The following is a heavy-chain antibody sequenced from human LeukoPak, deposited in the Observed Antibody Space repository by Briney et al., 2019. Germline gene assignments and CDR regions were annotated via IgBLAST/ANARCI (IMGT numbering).Heavy chain of an antibody. J-gene: IGHJ5*02. CDR2: MKQDGSEK. D-gene: IGHD4-11*01. V-gene: IGHV3-7*01. CDR1: GFTFSNYW. Sequence: GGSLRLSCAASGFTFSNYWMSWIRQAPGKGLEWVANMKQDGSEKYYVDSVKGRFTISRDNPKNSLFPQMNSLRAEDTAVYYCARERTGSKGRSWFDPWGQGTLVTVSS. CDR3: ARERTGSKGRSWFDP.